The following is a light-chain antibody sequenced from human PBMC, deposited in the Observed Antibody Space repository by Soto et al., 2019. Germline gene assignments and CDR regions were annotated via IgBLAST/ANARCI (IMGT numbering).Light chain of an antibody. CDR3: SSYTSTLTLI. V-gene: IGLV2-14*03. CDR2: DVI. J-gene: IGLJ2*01. Sequence: QSALTQPAFVSGSPGQSITISCTGTSSDVGGYNYVSWFQQHPGKAPKLMIYDVINRPSGVSNRFSGSKSGNTASLTISGLQAEDEADYYCSSYTSTLTLIFGGGTKLTVL. CDR1: SSDVGGYNY.